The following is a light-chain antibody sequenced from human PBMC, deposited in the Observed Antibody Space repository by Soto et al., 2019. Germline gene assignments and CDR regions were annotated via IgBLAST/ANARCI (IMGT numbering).Light chain of an antibody. CDR1: RPISNW. Sequence: DIQMTQYTSSVSAYVGDRVTITGRASRPISNWLAWFQQKPGKAPEILIYKASSLESGIPSRFSGSGSGTEFTLTISSLQPEDFATYYCLLDFSYFWAFGQGTKVDIK. CDR3: LLDFSYFWA. V-gene: IGKV1-12*01. CDR2: KAS. J-gene: IGKJ1*01.